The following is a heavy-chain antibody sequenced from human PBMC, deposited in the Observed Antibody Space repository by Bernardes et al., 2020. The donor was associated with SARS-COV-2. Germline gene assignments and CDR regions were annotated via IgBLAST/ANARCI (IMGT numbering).Heavy chain of an antibody. J-gene: IGHJ6*02. V-gene: IGHV4-34*01. CDR3: ARDTVAAAGTSRYYYGMDV. D-gene: IGHD6-13*01. CDR2: INHSGST. CDR1: GGSFSGYY. Sequence: SETLSLTCAVYGGSFSGYYLSWIRQPPGKGLEWIGEINHSGSTNYNPSLKSRVTISVDTSKNQFSLKLSSVTAADTAVYYCARDTVAAAGTSRYYYGMDVWGQGTTVTVSS.